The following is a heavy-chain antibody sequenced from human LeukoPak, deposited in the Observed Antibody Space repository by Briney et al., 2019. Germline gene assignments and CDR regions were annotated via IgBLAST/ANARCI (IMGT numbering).Heavy chain of an antibody. CDR2: INPNSGGT. CDR1: GYTFTGYY. V-gene: IGHV1-2*02. CDR3: AREPGASLNNWFDP. D-gene: IGHD1-26*01. Sequence: ASVKVSCKASGYTFTGYYMHWVRQAPGQGLEWMGWINPNSGGTNYAQKFQGRVTMTRDTSISTAYMELSRLRSDDTAVYYCAREPGASLNNWFDPWGQGTLVTVPS. J-gene: IGHJ5*02.